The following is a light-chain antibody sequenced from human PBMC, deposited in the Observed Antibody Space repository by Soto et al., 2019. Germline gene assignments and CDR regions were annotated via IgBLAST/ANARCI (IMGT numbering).Light chain of an antibody. CDR1: QSISSW. Sequence: DIQMTQSTSILSASVGDRVTITCRASQSISSWLAWYQQKPGKAPKLLIYKASSLESGVPSRFSGSGSGTEFTLTISSLQPDDFATYYCQQYNSYWTFGQGTKVDIK. CDR2: KAS. V-gene: IGKV1-5*03. CDR3: QQYNSYWT. J-gene: IGKJ1*01.